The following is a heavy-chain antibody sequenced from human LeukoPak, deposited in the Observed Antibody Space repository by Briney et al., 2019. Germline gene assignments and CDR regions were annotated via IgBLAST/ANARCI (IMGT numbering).Heavy chain of an antibody. D-gene: IGHD3-22*01. CDR1: GFTVRSNY. CDR2: IYSGGST. V-gene: IGHV3-53*01. J-gene: IGHJ4*02. Sequence: GGSLGLSCAASGFTVRSNYMRWVRQAPGKGLEWVSVIYSGGSTYYADSVKGRFTISRDNSKNTLYLQMNSLRAEDTAVYYCARDKGDYDTSGSLFVFGGQGTLVTVSS. CDR3: ARDKGDYDTSGSLFVF.